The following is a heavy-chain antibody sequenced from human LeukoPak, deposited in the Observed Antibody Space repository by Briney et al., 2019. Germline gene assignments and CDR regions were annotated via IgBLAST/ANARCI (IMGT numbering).Heavy chain of an antibody. CDR3: ARDIEVVGATLYFDY. CDR2: INYSGST. Sequence: SETLSLACTVSGASISSYQWSWIRQPPGKGLEWIGQINYSGSTYYNPSLKSRVTLSLDTSKNQFSLKVRSVTPADTAVYYCARDIEVVGATLYFDYWGQGTLVTVSS. V-gene: IGHV4-59*01. CDR1: GASISSYQ. J-gene: IGHJ4*02. D-gene: IGHD1-26*01.